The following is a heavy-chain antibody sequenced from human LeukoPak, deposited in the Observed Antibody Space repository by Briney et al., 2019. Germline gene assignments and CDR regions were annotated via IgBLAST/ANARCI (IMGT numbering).Heavy chain of an antibody. Sequence: SQTLSLTCTVSGGSISSGGYYWSWIRQHPGKGLEWIGYIYYSGSTYYNPSLKSRVTISVDTSKNQFSLKLSPVTAADTAVYYCARETPSSGPLGYFDYWGQGTLVTVSS. CDR1: GGSISSGGYY. V-gene: IGHV4-31*03. CDR3: ARETPSSGPLGYFDY. D-gene: IGHD3-22*01. CDR2: IYYSGST. J-gene: IGHJ4*02.